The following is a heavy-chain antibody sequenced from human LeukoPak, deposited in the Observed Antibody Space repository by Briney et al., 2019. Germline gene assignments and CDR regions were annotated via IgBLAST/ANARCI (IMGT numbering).Heavy chain of an antibody. CDR3: ARTQLWFGFDY. D-gene: IGHD3-10*01. V-gene: IGHV4-38-2*01. CDR1: GYSISSGYY. Sequence: KPSETLSLTCAVSGYSISSGYYWGWIRQPAGKGLEWIGSIYHSGSTYYNPSLKSRVTISVDTSKNQFSLKLSSVTAADTAVYYCARTQLWFGFDYWGQGTLVTVSS. J-gene: IGHJ4*02. CDR2: IYHSGST.